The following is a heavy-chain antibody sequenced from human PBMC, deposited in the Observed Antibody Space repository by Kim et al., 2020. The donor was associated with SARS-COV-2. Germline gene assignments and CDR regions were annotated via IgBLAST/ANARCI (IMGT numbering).Heavy chain of an antibody. J-gene: IGHJ5*02. D-gene: IGHD2-21*02. Sequence: DCVKGRFTVSRDNAKNTVYLQMRGLRVDDTAVYYCARDPVVEVTVPGWFDPWGQGTLVTVSS. CDR3: ARDPVVEVTVPGWFDP. V-gene: IGHV3-74*01.